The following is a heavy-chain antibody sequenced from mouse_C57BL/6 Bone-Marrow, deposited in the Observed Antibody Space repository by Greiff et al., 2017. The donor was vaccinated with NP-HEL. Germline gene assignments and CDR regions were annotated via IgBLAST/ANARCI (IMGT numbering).Heavy chain of an antibody. D-gene: IGHD1-1*02. CDR2: IYPRSGNT. CDR1: GYTFTSYG. CDR3: ARECLWSGFAY. J-gene: IGHJ3*01. Sequence: VQLPQSGAELARPGASVKLSCKASGYTFTSYGISWVKQRTGQGLEWIGEIYPRSGNTYYNEKFKGKATLTADKSSSTAYMELRSLTSEDSAVYFCARECLWSGFAYWGQGTLVTVSA. V-gene: IGHV1-81*01.